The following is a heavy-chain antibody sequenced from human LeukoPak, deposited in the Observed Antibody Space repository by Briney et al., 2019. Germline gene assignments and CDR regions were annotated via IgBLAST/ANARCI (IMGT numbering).Heavy chain of an antibody. D-gene: IGHD6-13*01. Sequence: ASVKVSWKAPGYTFTEYYLHWLRQAPGQGLEWMGWITLSTGDIFYAQNFQGRVTMTRDTSISTAYMQLGSLKSDDTAVYYCARDIAPSGSWWFDSWGQGTLVTVSS. CDR2: ITLSTGDI. J-gene: IGHJ5*01. CDR3: ARDIAPSGSWWFDS. CDR1: GYTFTEYY. V-gene: IGHV1-2*02.